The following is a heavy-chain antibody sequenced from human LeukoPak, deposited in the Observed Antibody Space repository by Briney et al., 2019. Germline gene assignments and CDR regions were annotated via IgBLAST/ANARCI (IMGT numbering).Heavy chain of an antibody. J-gene: IGHJ3*02. V-gene: IGHV4-38-2*02. D-gene: IGHD5-24*01. Sequence: PSETLSLTCTVSGYSISSDYYWGWIRQPPGKGLEWIGEINHSGSTNYNPSLKSRVTISVDTSKNQFSLKLSSVTAADTAVYYCARARPRWLQLRGDAFDIWGQGTMVTVSS. CDR2: INHSGST. CDR1: GYSISSDYY. CDR3: ARARPRWLQLRGDAFDI.